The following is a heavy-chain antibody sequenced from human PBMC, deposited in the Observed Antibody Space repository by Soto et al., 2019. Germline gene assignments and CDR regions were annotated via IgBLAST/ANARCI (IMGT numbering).Heavy chain of an antibody. CDR1: GYTFTGYY. CDR3: ARDTDDYGAYAFDY. D-gene: IGHD4-17*01. CDR2: INPNSGGT. V-gene: IGHV1-2*04. Sequence: ASVKVSCKASGYTFTGYYMHWVRQAPGQGLEWMGWINPNSGGTNYAQKFQGWVTMTRDTSISTAYMELSRLRSDDTAVYYCARDTDDYGAYAFDYSGQGTLVTLSS. J-gene: IGHJ4*02.